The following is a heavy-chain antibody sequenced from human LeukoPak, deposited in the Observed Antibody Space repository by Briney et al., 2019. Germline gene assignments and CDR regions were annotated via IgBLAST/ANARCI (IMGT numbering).Heavy chain of an antibody. CDR2: ISSSSSTI. D-gene: IGHD2-2*01. CDR1: GFTFSTYS. J-gene: IGHJ3*02. V-gene: IGHV3-48*04. CDR3: ARGQDIVVVPADPRAFDI. Sequence: QPGGSLRLSCAASGFTFSTYSINWVRQAPGKGLEWVSYISSSSSTIYYADSVKGRFTISRDNAKNSLYLQMNSLRAEDTAVYYCARGQDIVVVPADPRAFDIWGQGTMVTVSS.